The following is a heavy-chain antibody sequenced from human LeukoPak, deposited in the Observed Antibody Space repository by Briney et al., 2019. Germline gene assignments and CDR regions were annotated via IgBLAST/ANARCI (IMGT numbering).Heavy chain of an antibody. CDR3: AKYGNSGWVIDN. J-gene: IGHJ4*02. D-gene: IGHD6-19*01. CDR2: IYYTGGT. Sequence: SETLSLTCTVSGGSIASNYWTWIRQPPGRGLEYIGYIYYTGGTNYNPSLKSRVTISVDTSKNQFSLKLTSVTAADTAVYFCAKYGNSGWVIDNWGQGTLVTVSS. CDR1: GGSIASNY. V-gene: IGHV4-59*08.